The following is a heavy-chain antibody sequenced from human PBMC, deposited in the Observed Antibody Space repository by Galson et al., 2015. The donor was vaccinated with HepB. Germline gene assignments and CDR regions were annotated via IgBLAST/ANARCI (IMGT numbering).Heavy chain of an antibody. CDR2: INPNSGGT. Sequence: SVKVSCKASGYTFTGYYMHWVRQAPGQGLEWMGWINPNSGGTNYAQKFQGRVTMTRDTSISTAYMELSRLRSDDTAVYYCARDDRDGYNYHDAFDIWGQGTMVTVSS. J-gene: IGHJ3*02. CDR1: GYTFTGYY. CDR3: ARDDRDGYNYHDAFDI. V-gene: IGHV1-2*02. D-gene: IGHD5-24*01.